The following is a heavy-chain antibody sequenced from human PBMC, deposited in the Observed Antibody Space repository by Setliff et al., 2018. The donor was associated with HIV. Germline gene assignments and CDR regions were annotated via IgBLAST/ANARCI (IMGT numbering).Heavy chain of an antibody. CDR3: ARDRLNVYSSGWGVGY. V-gene: IGHV1-18*01. CDR1: GYTFTNYG. J-gene: IGHJ4*02. CDR2: ISAYNGNT. Sequence: GASVKVSCKASGYTFTNYGISWVRQAPGQGLEWMGWISAYNGNTNYAQKLQDRVTMTTDTSTSTAYMELRSLRSDDTAVYYCARDRLNVYSSGWGVGYWGQGTLVTVSS. D-gene: IGHD6-25*01.